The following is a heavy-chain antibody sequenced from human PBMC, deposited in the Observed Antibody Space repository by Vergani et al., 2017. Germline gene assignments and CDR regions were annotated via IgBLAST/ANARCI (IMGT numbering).Heavy chain of an antibody. D-gene: IGHD2-2*01. CDR2: ISSSSSYI. V-gene: IGHV3-21*01. CDR1: GFTFSSYS. Sequence: VNLVGSGGGVVQPGGSLRLSCAASGFTFSSYSMNWVRQAPGKGLEWVSSISSSSSYIYYADSVKGRFTISRDNAKNSLYLQMNSLRAEDTAVYYCARDHCSSTSCYHFDYWGQGTLVTVSS. CDR3: ARDHCSSTSCYHFDY. J-gene: IGHJ4*02.